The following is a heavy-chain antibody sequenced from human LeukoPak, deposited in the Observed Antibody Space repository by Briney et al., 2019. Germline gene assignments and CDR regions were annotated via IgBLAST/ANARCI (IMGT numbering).Heavy chain of an antibody. CDR3: ARVVTWMEKAFDI. CDR2: INQDGSEK. D-gene: IGHD5-12*01. J-gene: IGHJ3*02. Sequence: GGSLRLSCEASGFPFSSYWMTWVRQAPGKGLEWVANINQDGSEKYYVGSVRGRFTISRDNAKNSLFLQMNSLRAEDTAVCFCARVVTWMEKAFDIWGQGTMVTVSS. V-gene: IGHV3-7*04. CDR1: GFPFSSYW.